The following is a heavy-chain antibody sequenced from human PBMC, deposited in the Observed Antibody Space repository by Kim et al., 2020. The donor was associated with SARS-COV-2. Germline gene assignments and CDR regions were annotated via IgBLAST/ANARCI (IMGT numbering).Heavy chain of an antibody. CDR2: ISSTGHTI. J-gene: IGHJ6*03. CDR3: ARVPARRRWFGEIPYYYYMDV. Sequence: GGSLRLSCAASGFTFSDYCMTWIRQAPGRGLEWVSYISSTGHTIYYADSVKGRFTISRDNAQNPLYLQMNSLRVEDTAVYYCARVPARRRWFGEIPYYYYMDVWGKGTTVTVSS. V-gene: IGHV3-11*01. D-gene: IGHD3-10*01. CDR1: GFTFSDYC.